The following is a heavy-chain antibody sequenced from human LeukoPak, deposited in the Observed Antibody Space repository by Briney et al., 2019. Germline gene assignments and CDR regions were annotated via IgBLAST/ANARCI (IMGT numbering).Heavy chain of an antibody. D-gene: IGHD3-3*01. CDR3: VKAQRGFDDFWSGYDY. V-gene: IGHV3-23*01. CDR1: GFTFSRYF. CDR2: IFAGSGTT. J-gene: IGHJ4*02. Sequence: GGSLRLSCAASGFTFSRYFLAWVRQAPGKGLEWVASIFAGSGTTHYADSVKGRFTISRDNSQNTLYTQMESLRVEDTAVYYCVKAQRGFDDFWSGYDYWGQGSLVTVSS.